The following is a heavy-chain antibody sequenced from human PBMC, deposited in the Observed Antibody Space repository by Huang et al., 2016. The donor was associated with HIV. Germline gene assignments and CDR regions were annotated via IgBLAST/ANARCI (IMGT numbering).Heavy chain of an antibody. CDR2: SDYSGGT. CDR1: GGSISTHY. J-gene: IGHJ4*02. Sequence: QVQLQESGPGLVKPSETLSLTCTVSGGSISTHYWSWIRQPPGKGMEWIGSSDYSGGTTDSPSLKSRVTILLDTSKNQFSLRVNSVTAADTAMYYCARDHHDFWRGYRRMYFFDHWGQGTLVTVSS. D-gene: IGHD3-3*01. V-gene: IGHV4-59*11. CDR3: ARDHHDFWRGYRRMYFFDH.